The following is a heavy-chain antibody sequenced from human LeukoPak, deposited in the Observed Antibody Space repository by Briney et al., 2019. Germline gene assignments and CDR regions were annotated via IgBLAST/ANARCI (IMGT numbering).Heavy chain of an antibody. V-gene: IGHV3-30*18. J-gene: IGHJ4*02. Sequence: GGSLRLSCAASGFTFSSYGMHWVRQAPGKGLEWVAVISYDGSNKYYAESVKGRFTISRDNSKNTLYLQVNSLRAEDTAVYYCAKDRFSCSSTSCYLSFDCWGQGTLVTVSS. D-gene: IGHD2-2*01. CDR3: AKDRFSCSSTSCYLSFDC. CDR1: GFTFSSYG. CDR2: ISYDGSNK.